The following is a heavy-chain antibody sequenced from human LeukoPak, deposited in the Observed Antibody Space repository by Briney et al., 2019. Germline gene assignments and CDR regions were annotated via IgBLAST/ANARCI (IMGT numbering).Heavy chain of an antibody. V-gene: IGHV3-30*04. J-gene: IGHJ3*02. CDR2: ISYDGSNK. D-gene: IGHD3-3*01. Sequence: GGSLRLSRAASGFTFSSYAMHWVRQAPGKGLEWVAVISYDGSNKYYADSVKGRFTISRDNSKNTLYLQMNSLRAEDTAVYYCARSSGTDAFDIWGQGTMVTVSS. CDR1: GFTFSSYA. CDR3: ARSSGTDAFDI.